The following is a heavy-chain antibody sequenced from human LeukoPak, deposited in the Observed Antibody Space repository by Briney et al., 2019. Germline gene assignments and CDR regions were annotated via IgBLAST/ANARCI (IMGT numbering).Heavy chain of an antibody. CDR1: GGSMSPYH. J-gene: IGHJ5*02. CDR2: IYYSGST. CDR3: ARLSIAAAGIAWFDP. Sequence: SETLSLTCTVSGGSMSPYHWGWIRQPPGKGLEWTGYIYYSGSTNYNPSLKSRVTISVDTSKNQFSLKLSSVTAADTAVYYCARLSIAAAGIAWFDPWGQGTLVTVSS. D-gene: IGHD6-13*01. V-gene: IGHV4-59*08.